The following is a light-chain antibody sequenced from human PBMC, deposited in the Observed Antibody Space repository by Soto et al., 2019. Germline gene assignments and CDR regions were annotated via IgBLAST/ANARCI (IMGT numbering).Light chain of an antibody. V-gene: IGKV3-11*01. CDR1: QSVSSY. Sequence: EIVLTQSPATLSLSPGERATLSCRASQSVSSYLAWYQQKPGQAPRLLIYDASNRATGIPARFSGSGSGTDITLTISSLEPEEFAVYYCQHRSNWPLTFGVGTKVEIK. CDR2: DAS. J-gene: IGKJ4*01. CDR3: QHRSNWPLT.